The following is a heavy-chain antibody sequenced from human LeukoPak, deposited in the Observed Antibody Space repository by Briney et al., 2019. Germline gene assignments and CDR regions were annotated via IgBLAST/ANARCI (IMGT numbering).Heavy chain of an antibody. D-gene: IGHD6-19*01. CDR3: AIPTGVTVTGPDY. CDR1: ALIFSTYA. V-gene: IGHV3-23*01. J-gene: IGHJ4*02. CDR2: TSDSGGDT. Sequence: SPTLSCAPFALIFSTYAMSWVRQPPGKGLEWVSSTSDSGGDTYYADSVEGRFTISRDNSKNTLYLQMHNLRAEDSALYYCAIPTGVTVTGPDYWGQGTPVTVSS.